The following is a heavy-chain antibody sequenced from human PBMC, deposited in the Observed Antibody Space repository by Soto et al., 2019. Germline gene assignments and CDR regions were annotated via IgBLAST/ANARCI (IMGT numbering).Heavy chain of an antibody. CDR3: ASERAEMATIGGMDV. Sequence: SVKVSCKASGGTFSSYAISWVRQAPGQGLEWMGGIIPIFGTANYAQKFQGRVTITADESTGTAYMELSSLRSEDTAVYYCASERAEMATIGGMDVWGQGTTVTVSS. V-gene: IGHV1-69*13. D-gene: IGHD5-12*01. CDR2: IIPIFGTA. CDR1: GGTFSSYA. J-gene: IGHJ6*02.